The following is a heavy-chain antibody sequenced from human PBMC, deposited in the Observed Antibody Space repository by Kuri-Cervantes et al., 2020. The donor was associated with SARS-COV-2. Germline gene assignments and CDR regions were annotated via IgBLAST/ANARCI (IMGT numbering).Heavy chain of an antibody. CDR2: INHSGST. Sequence: SETLSLTCTVSGGSISSGGYYWSWIRQPPGKGLEWIGEINHSGSTNYNPSLKSRVTISVDTSKNQFSLKLTSVTAADTAVYYCARGLATTMVRGVRLYWYFDLWGRGTLVTVSS. CDR3: ARGLATTMVRGVRLYWYFDL. CDR1: GGSISSGGYY. V-gene: IGHV4-39*07. D-gene: IGHD3-10*01. J-gene: IGHJ2*01.